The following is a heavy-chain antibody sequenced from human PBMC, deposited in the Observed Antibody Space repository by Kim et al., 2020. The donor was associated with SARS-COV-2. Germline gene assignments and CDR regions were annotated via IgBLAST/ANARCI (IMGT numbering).Heavy chain of an antibody. V-gene: IGHV3-23*01. CDR3: AKDKSFYDSSGYYYDDAFDI. D-gene: IGHD3-22*01. Sequence: GGSLRLSCAASGFTFSSYAMSWVRQAPGKGLEWVSAISGSGGSTYYADSVKGRFTISRDNSKNTLYLQMNSLRAEDTAVYYCAKDKSFYDSSGYYYDDAFDIWGQGTMVTVSS. CDR1: GFTFSSYA. J-gene: IGHJ3*02. CDR2: ISGSGGST.